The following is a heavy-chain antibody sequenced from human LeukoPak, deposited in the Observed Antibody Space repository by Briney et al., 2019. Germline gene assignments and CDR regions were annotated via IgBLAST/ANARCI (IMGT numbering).Heavy chain of an antibody. D-gene: IGHD2-15*01. Sequence: PGGSLRLSCAASGLTVSSNHMSWVRQAPGKGREWVLVIYTGGSTDYADSVKGRFTISRENSKNTLYLQMNSLRAEDTAVYYCARGARAATAYYYYYMDVCGKGTTVTVSS. CDR1: GLTVSSNH. CDR2: IYTGGST. V-gene: IGHV3-53*01. CDR3: ARGARAATAYYYYYMDV. J-gene: IGHJ6*03.